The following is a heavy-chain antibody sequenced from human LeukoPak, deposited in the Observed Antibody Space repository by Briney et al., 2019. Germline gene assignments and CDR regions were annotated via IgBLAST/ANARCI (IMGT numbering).Heavy chain of an antibody. CDR3: AREKGNDY. J-gene: IGHJ4*02. V-gene: IGHV3-48*03. CDR1: GFTFSNYE. Sequence: QPGGSLRLSCVASGFTFSNYEMNWVRQAPGKGLEWVSYISDGGSAIYYADSVKGRFTISRDNAKNLLFLQMNSLRAEDTAVYYCAREKGNDYWGQGTLVTVSS. CDR2: ISDGGSAI.